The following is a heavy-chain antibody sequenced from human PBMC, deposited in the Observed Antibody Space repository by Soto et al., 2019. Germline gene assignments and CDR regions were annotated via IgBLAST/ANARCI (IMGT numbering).Heavy chain of an antibody. CDR1: GFIFGAYA. CDR2: VTDSGGST. D-gene: IGHD4-17*01. Sequence: EVQLLESGGGLVQPGGSLRLSCAASGFIFGAYAMSWVRQAPGKGLEWVSAVTDSGGSTYYAGSVKGRFTISRDNSKNTLYLQMNSLRAEDTAVYYCLRGKEGDYVFDYWGQGTLVSVSS. J-gene: IGHJ4*02. CDR3: LRGKEGDYVFDY. V-gene: IGHV3-23*01.